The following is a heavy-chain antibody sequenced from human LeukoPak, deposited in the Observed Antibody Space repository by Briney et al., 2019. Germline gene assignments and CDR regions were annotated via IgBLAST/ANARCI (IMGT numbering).Heavy chain of an antibody. CDR2: IYYSGST. CDR3: ARHGPRSSTSCYDN. CDR1: GGSISSYY. V-gene: IGHV4-59*08. Sequence: SETPSLTCTVSGGSISSYYWSWIRQPPGKGLEWIGYIYYSGSTNYNPSLKSRVTISVDTSKNQFSLKLSSVTAADTAVYYCARHGPRSSTSCYDNWGQGTLVTVSS. J-gene: IGHJ4*02. D-gene: IGHD2-2*01.